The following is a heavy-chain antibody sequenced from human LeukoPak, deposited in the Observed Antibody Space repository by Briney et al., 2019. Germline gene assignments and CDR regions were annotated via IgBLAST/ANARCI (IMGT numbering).Heavy chain of an antibody. CDR3: ARVRYSSSRYLYYFDY. Sequence: GASVKVSCKASGYTFTGYYMHWVRQAPGQGLEWMGWINPNSGGTNYAQKFQGRVTMTRDTSISTAYMELSRLRSDDTAVYYCARVRYSSSRYLYYFDYWGQGTLVTVSS. J-gene: IGHJ4*02. CDR2: INPNSGGT. V-gene: IGHV1-2*02. D-gene: IGHD6-13*01. CDR1: GYTFTGYY.